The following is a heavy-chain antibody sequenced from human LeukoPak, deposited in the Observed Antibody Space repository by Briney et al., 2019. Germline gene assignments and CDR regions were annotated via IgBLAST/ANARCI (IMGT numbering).Heavy chain of an antibody. CDR1: GYSFTNYW. J-gene: IGHJ4*02. D-gene: IGHD5-18*01. Sequence: GESLKISCKGSGYSFTNYWIGWVRQMPGKGLERMGIIYPGDSDTRYSPSFQGRVTISADKSINTAYLQWSSLKASDTAMYYCARKTGSYGLNYFDYWGQGTLVTVSS. CDR3: ARKTGSYGLNYFDY. CDR2: IYPGDSDT. V-gene: IGHV5-51*01.